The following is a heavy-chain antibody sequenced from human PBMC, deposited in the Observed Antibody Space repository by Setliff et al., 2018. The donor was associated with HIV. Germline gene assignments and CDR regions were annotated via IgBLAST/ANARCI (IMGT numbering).Heavy chain of an antibody. CDR3: TTLRALIPTV. CDR1: GFTFSNAK. V-gene: IGHV3-15*01. CDR2: IRGKTDGGTT. Sequence: PGGSLRLSCVASGFTFSNAKMSWVRQAPGKGLEWVGLIRGKTDGGTTDYASPVKGRFTISRDDSKNTLYLQMNSLKTEDTAVYYCTTLRALIPTVWGQGTTVTVSS. J-gene: IGHJ6*02. D-gene: IGHD2-21*01.